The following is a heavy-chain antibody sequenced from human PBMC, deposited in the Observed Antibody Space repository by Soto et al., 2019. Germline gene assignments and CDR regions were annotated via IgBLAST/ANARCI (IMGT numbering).Heavy chain of an antibody. CDR1: GYTFTSYA. J-gene: IGHJ4*02. Sequence: QVQLVQSGAEEKKPGASVKVSCKASGYTFTSYAMHWVRQAPGQGLEWMGWINAGNGNTKYSQKFQGRVTITRDTSASTAYMELSSLRSEDTAVYYCARGHGIAVVDEYWGQGTLFTVSS. CDR3: ARGHGIAVVDEY. D-gene: IGHD6-19*01. V-gene: IGHV1-3*05. CDR2: INAGNGNT.